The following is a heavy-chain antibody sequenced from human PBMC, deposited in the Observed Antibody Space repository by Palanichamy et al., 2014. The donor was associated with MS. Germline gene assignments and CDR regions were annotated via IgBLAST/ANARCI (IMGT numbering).Heavy chain of an antibody. V-gene: IGHV3-30-3*01. CDR2: ISYDGSNK. Sequence: QVQLVESGGGVVRPGRSLRLSCAASGFTFSSYAMHWVRQAPGKGLEWVAVISYDGSNKYYADSVKGRFTISRDNSKNTLYLQMNSLRAEDTAVYYCARDRATTYYYYGMDVWGQGTTVTVSS. CDR1: GFTFSSYA. J-gene: IGHJ6*02. D-gene: IGHD4-17*01. CDR3: ARDRATTYYYYGMDV.